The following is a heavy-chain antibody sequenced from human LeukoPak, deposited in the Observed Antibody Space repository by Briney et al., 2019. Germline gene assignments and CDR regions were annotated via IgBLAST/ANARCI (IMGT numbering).Heavy chain of an antibody. Sequence: ASVKLSCKASGYTFTDYYMNWVRQAPGQGLEWMGWIHPNSGGTNYAQNFQGRVTMTRDTSISTAYLDLSRLRSDDTALYYCAAAFCSSSSCHDYFDYWGQGTLVSVSS. CDR3: AAAFCSSSSCHDYFDY. J-gene: IGHJ4*02. V-gene: IGHV1-2*02. D-gene: IGHD2-2*01. CDR2: IHPNSGGT. CDR1: GYTFTDYY.